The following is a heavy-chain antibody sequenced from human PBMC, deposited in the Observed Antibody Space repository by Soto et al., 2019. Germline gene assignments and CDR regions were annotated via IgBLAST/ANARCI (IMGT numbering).Heavy chain of an antibody. V-gene: IGHV3-53*01. CDR1: GFTVSSNY. CDR3: ARNYYDSGGGFDY. CDR2: IYSGGST. J-gene: IGHJ4*02. Sequence: GGSLRLSCAASGFTVSSNYMSWVRQAPGKGLEWVSVIYSGGSTYYADSVKGRFTTSRDNSKNTLYLQMNSLRAEDTAVYYCARNYYDSGGGFDYWGQGTLVTVSS. D-gene: IGHD3-22*01.